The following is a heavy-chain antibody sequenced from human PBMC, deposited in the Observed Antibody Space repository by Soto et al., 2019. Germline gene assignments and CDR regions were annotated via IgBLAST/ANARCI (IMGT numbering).Heavy chain of an antibody. CDR2: ISYDGSNK. Sequence: GGSLRLSCAASGFTFSSYAMHWVRQAPGKGLEWVAVISYDGSNKYYADSVKGRFTISRDNSKNTLYLQMNSLRAEDTAVYYCAREETWGYDFWRGYLTNYYYYGMDVWGQGTTVTVSS. CDR1: GFTFSSYA. V-gene: IGHV3-30-3*01. D-gene: IGHD3-3*01. CDR3: AREETWGYDFWRGYLTNYYYYGMDV. J-gene: IGHJ6*02.